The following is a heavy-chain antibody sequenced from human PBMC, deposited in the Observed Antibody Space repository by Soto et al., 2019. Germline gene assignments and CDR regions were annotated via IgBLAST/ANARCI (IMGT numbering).Heavy chain of an antibody. V-gene: IGHV3-33*01. CDR1: GFTFSSYG. J-gene: IGHJ6*02. CDR2: IWYDGSNK. D-gene: IGHD5-18*01. CDR3: ARDLDTSEYHYGMDV. Sequence: PGGSLRLSCAASGFTFSSYGMHWARQAPGKGLEWVAVIWYDGSNKYYADSVKGRFTISRDNSKNTLYLQMNSLRAEDTAVYYCARDLDTSEYHYGMDVWGQGTTGTDSS.